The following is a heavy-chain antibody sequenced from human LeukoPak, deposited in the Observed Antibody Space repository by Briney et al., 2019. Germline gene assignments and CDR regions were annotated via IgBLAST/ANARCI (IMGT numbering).Heavy chain of an antibody. D-gene: IGHD3-22*01. CDR1: GFTFSGHG. CDR2: IWYDGSNK. J-gene: IGHJ4*02. CDR3: ARDRAGGYLGLPFQ. V-gene: IGHV3-33*08. Sequence: GGSLRLSCAGYGFTFSGHGMIWVRQAPGKGLEWVAVIWYDGSNKYYGESVKGRFTISRDNSKNTVYLQMNSLRAEDTAVYYCARDRAGGYLGLPFQWGQGTLVTVSS.